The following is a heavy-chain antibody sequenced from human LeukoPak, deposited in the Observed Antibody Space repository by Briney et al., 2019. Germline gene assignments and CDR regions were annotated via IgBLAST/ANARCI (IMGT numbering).Heavy chain of an antibody. Sequence: GGSLRLSCAASGFTFSSYSMNWVRQAPGKGPEWVSSISSSSSYIYYADSVKGRFTISRDNAKNSLYLQMSSLRAGDTAVYYCAREVIIDYYDSSGYYSPGFDYWGQGTLVTVSS. CDR2: ISSSSSYI. V-gene: IGHV3-21*01. CDR3: AREVIIDYYDSSGYYSPGFDY. CDR1: GFTFSSYS. J-gene: IGHJ4*02. D-gene: IGHD3-22*01.